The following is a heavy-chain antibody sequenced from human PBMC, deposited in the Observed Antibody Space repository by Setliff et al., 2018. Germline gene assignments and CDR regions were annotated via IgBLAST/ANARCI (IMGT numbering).Heavy chain of an antibody. CDR3: ARAELLWFGGFDP. CDR2: MNPNSGNT. J-gene: IGHJ5*02. V-gene: IGHV1-8*02. D-gene: IGHD3-10*01. Sequence: ASVKVSCKASGYTFTSYDINWVRQATGQGLEWMGWMNPNSGNTGYAQKFQGRVTMTRNTAISTAYMGLSSLRSEDTAVYYCARAELLWFGGFDPWGQGTLVTVSS. CDR1: GYTFTSYD.